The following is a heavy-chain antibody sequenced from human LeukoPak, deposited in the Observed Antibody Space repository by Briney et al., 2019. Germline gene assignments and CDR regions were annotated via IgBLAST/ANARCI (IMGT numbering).Heavy chain of an antibody. CDR1: GFTFSSYA. CDR2: ISGSGDST. Sequence: GGSLRLSCAASGFTFSSYAMSWVRQAPGKGLEWVSAISGSGDSTYYADSVKGRFTISRDNSKNTLYLQMNSLRAEDTAVYYCAKDYTKGVGATDYWGHGTLVTVSS. J-gene: IGHJ4*01. V-gene: IGHV3-23*01. D-gene: IGHD1-26*01. CDR3: AKDYTKGVGATDY.